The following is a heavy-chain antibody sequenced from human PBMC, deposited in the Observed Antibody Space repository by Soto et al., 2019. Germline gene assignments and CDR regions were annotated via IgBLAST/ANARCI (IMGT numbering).Heavy chain of an antibody. D-gene: IGHD6-13*01. CDR3: AKDRWARTPGWVDP. J-gene: IGHJ5*02. CDR1: GFTFSNCA. V-gene: IGHV3-23*01. Sequence: EVQLLESGGGLVQPGGSLRLSCAASGFTFSNCAMNWVRQAPGKGLEWVSGISASGGSTYYADSVKGRFTISRDNSKNTLYLQMNSLGAEDTAVYYCAKDRWARTPGWVDPWGQGTLVTVSS. CDR2: ISASGGST.